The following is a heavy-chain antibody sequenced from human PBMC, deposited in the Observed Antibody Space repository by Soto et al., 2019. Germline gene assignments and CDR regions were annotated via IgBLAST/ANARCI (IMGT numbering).Heavy chain of an antibody. CDR2: INHSGST. D-gene: IGHD3-10*01. CDR3: AALWFGELLSNNYYYYGMDV. J-gene: IGHJ6*02. CDR1: GGSFSGYY. Sequence: SETLSLTCAVYGGSFSGYYWSWIRQPPGKGLEWIGEINHSGSTNYNPSLKSRVTISVDTSKNQFSLKLSSVTAADTAVYYCAALWFGELLSNNYYYYGMDVWGQGTTVT. V-gene: IGHV4-34*01.